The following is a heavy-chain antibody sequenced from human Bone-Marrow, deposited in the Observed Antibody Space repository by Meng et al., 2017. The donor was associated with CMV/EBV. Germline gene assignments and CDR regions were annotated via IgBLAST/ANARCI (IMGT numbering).Heavy chain of an antibody. CDR2: INSDWSST. Sequence: GGSLRLSCAASGFTFSSYWMHWVRQAPGKGLVWVSRINSDWSSTSYADSVKGRFTISRDNAKNTLYLQMNSLRAEDTAVYYCARALPHQLLNYYGMDVWGQGTTVTVSS. CDR3: ARALPHQLLNYYGMDV. CDR1: GFTFSSYW. D-gene: IGHD2-2*01. J-gene: IGHJ6*02. V-gene: IGHV3-74*01.